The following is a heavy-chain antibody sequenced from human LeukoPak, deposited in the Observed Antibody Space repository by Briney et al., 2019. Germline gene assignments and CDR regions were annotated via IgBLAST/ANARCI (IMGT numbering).Heavy chain of an antibody. CDR1: GGSISSGSYY. CDR3: ASQRGRNLDY. CDR2: IYTSGST. J-gene: IGHJ4*02. V-gene: IGHV4-61*02. Sequence: SETLSLTCTVSGGSISSGSYYWSWIRQPAGKGLEWIGRIYTSGSTNYNPSLKSRVTISVDTSKNQFSLKLSSVTAADTAVYYCASQRGRNLDYWGQGTLVTVSS. D-gene: IGHD1-1*01.